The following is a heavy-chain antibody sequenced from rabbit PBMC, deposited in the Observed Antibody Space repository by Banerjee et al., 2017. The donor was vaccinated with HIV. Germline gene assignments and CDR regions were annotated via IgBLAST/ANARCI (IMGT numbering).Heavy chain of an antibody. Sequence: QSLEESGGDLVKPGGTLTLTCKASGIDFSRYYMCWVRQAPGKGLEWIACINTSSGNTVYASWAKGRFTISKTSSTTVTLQMTSLTAADTATYFCARDLAGVIGWNFNLWGPGTLVTV. CDR3: ARDLAGVIGWNFNL. J-gene: IGHJ4*01. D-gene: IGHD4-1*01. V-gene: IGHV1S40*01. CDR1: GIDFSRYY. CDR2: INTSSGNT.